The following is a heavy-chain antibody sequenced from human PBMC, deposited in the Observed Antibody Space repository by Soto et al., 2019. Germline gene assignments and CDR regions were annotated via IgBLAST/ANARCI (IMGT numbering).Heavy chain of an antibody. CDR3: AKGLTGAPYYGMDV. Sequence: EVQLLESGGGLVQPGGSLRLSCAASGFTFSSYAMSWVHQAPGKGLEWVSAISGSGGNTYYADSVKGRFTISRDNSKNTLYLQMNSLRAEDTAVYYCAKGLTGAPYYGMDVWGQGTTVTVSS. J-gene: IGHJ6*02. CDR1: GFTFSSYA. D-gene: IGHD7-27*01. V-gene: IGHV3-23*01. CDR2: ISGSGGNT.